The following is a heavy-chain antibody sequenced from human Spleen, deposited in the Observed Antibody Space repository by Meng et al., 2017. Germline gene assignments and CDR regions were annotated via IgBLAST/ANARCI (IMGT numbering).Heavy chain of an antibody. D-gene: IGHD4-11*01. Sequence: QLRQWCEVLLNPSEPLSLPCVVSGGSFSDVYWSWIRQPPGKGLEWIGEINHSGSTNYNPSLESRATISVDTSQNNLSLKLSSVTAADSAVYYCARGPTTMAHDFDYWGQGTLVTVSS. CDR2: INHSGST. CDR3: ARGPTTMAHDFDY. CDR1: GGSFSDVY. V-gene: IGHV4-34*01. J-gene: IGHJ4*02.